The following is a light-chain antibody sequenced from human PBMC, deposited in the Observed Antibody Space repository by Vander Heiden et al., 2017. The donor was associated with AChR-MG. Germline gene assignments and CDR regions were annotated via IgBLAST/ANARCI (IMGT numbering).Light chain of an antibody. J-gene: IGLJ2*01. CDR3: ASCTGSDSPFVL. CDR1: SAFLDNSKL. CDR2: DVS. V-gene: IGLV2-14*02. Sequence: QSALTQPASASGSPGQSNTISCPGPSAFLDNSKLASWYQQHPGRAPKLIIYDVSKQPSGVASRFSGSKSGSTASLTISGIQAEDEAEYSCASCTGSDSPFVLFGGGTNLIVL.